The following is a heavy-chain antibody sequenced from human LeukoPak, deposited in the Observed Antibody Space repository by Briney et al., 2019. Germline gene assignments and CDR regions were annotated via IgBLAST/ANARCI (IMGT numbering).Heavy chain of an antibody. CDR3: ARAVRSMVRGVINYYGMDV. D-gene: IGHD3-10*01. V-gene: IGHV4-61*01. CDR2: SYYSGST. CDR1: GGSVSSGSYY. J-gene: IGHJ6*02. Sequence: ETLSLTCTVSGGSVSSGSYYWSWIRQPPGKGLEWIGYSYYSGSTNYNPSLKSRVTISVDTSKNQFSLKLSSVTAADTAVYYCARAVRSMVRGVINYYGMDVWGQGTTVTVSS.